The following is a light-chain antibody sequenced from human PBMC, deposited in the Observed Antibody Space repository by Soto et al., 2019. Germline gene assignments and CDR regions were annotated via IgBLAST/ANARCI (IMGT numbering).Light chain of an antibody. V-gene: IGKV4-1*01. CDR2: WAS. J-gene: IGKJ1*01. CDR1: QSVLYSSNNKNH. Sequence: DIVMTQSPDSLAVSLGERATINCKSSQSVLYSSNNKNHLTWFQQKPGQPPKLLIYWASTRESGVPDRFSGSGSGTEFTLTISSLQPDDFATYYCQQYNSYPWTFGQGTKVDIK. CDR3: QQYNSYPWT.